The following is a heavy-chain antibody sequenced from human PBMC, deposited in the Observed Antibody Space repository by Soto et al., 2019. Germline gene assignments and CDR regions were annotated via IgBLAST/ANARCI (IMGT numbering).Heavy chain of an antibody. CDR1: GGSFSGYY. V-gene: IGHV4-34*01. D-gene: IGHD6-6*01. Sequence: SETLSLTCAVYGGSFSGYYWTWIRQPPGTGLEWIGEINHSGSPYYNPSLKSRVTISLDTSKNQFALKLSSVTAADTAMYFCAREVGQTSSSDAFDIWGQGTMVTVSS. J-gene: IGHJ3*02. CDR2: INHSGSP. CDR3: AREVGQTSSSDAFDI.